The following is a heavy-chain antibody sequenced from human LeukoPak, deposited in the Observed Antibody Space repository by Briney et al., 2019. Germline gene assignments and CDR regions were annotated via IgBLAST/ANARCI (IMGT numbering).Heavy chain of an antibody. Sequence: GGSLRLSCAASGFTFCNYWMHWGRQAPGKGLVWVSRINGDVSSTSYADSVRGRFTISRDNAKNTLYLQMNSLRVEDTAIYYCASESADYYGSGIYSYYFDYWGQGTLVTVSA. V-gene: IGHV3-74*01. CDR1: GFTFCNYW. J-gene: IGHJ4*02. D-gene: IGHD3-10*01. CDR2: INGDVSST. CDR3: ASESADYYGSGIYSYYFDY.